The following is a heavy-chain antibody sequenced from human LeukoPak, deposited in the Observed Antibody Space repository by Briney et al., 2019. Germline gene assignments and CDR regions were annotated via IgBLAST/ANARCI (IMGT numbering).Heavy chain of an antibody. CDR3: ATYYGSGSYSLDYYYGMDV. D-gene: IGHD3-10*01. CDR2: VNPNSGGT. J-gene: IGHJ6*02. CDR1: GYTFTGYY. Sequence: ASVKVSCKASGYTFTGYYMHWVRQAPGQGLEWMGRVNPNSGGTNYAQKFQGRVTMTEDTSTDTAYMELSSLRSEDTAVYYCATYYGSGSYSLDYYYGMDVWGQGTTVTVSS. V-gene: IGHV1-2*06.